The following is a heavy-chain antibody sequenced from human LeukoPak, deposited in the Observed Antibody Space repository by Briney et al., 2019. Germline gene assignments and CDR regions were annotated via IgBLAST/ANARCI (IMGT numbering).Heavy chain of an antibody. J-gene: IGHJ4*02. D-gene: IGHD4-23*01. Sequence: SETLSLTCAVYGGSFSGYYWSWIRQPPGKGLEWIGEINHSGSTNYNPSLKSRVTISVDTSKNQFSLKPSSVTAADTAVYYCATVYPAVGYFDYWGQGTLVTVSS. CDR1: GGSFSGYY. CDR3: ATVYPAVGYFDY. V-gene: IGHV4-34*01. CDR2: INHSGST.